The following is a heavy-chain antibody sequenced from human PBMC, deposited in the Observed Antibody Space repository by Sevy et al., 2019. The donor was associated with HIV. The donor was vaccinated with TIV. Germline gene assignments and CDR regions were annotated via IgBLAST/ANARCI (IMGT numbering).Heavy chain of an antibody. CDR3: AKMGPDRYGYTAAIYYYYYYMDV. D-gene: IGHD5-18*01. V-gene: IGHV3-30*18. CDR2: ISYDGSNK. J-gene: IGHJ6*03. CDR1: EFTFSSYG. Sequence: GGSLRLSCAASEFTFSSYGMHWVRQAPGKGLEWVAVISYDGSNKYYADSVKGRFTISRDNSKNTLYLQMNSLRAEDTAVYYCAKMGPDRYGYTAAIYYYYYYMDVWRKGTTVTVSS.